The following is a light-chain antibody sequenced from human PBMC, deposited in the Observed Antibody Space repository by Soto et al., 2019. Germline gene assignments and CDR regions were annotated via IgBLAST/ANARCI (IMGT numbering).Light chain of an antibody. J-gene: IGLJ3*02. CDR1: TSDVGSYNY. CDR3: SSYTSSSTGV. CDR2: DVS. V-gene: IGLV2-14*01. Sequence: QSVLTQPASVSGSPGQSITISCTGTTSDVGSYNYVSWYQKNPGKAPKLLVYDVSNRPSGVSNRFSGSKSGNTASLTISGLQPEDEADYYCSSYTSSSTGVFGGGTQLTVL.